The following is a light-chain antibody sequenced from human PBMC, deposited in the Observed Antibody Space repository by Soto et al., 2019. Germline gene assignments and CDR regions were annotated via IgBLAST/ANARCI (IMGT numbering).Light chain of an antibody. CDR2: KVS. CDR1: QILVHNDGNTY. CDR3: MQATQPSCT. J-gene: IGKJ1*01. Sequence: DMLMTQTPLSSPVTLGQAASISFISIQILVHNDGNTYLSWFQQRPGQPPRLLIYKVSDRFSGVPDRFSGSGAGTDFTLTISRVEAEDVGVYYCMQATQPSCTFGQGTKVDIK. V-gene: IGKV2-24*01.